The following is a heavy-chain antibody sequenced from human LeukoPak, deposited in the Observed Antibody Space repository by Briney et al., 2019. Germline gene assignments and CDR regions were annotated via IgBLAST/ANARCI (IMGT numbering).Heavy chain of an antibody. V-gene: IGHV3-21*01. CDR2: ITTGSAYI. Sequence: GGSLRLSCAASGFTFSSYEMNWVRQAPGKGLEWVSSITTGSAYIYYADSVQGRFTISRDDAKNSLYLHMNNLSAEDTAVYYCARARGGDWNTDYWGQGTLVTVSS. CDR3: ARARGGDWNTDY. J-gene: IGHJ4*02. CDR1: GFTFSSYE. D-gene: IGHD2-21*02.